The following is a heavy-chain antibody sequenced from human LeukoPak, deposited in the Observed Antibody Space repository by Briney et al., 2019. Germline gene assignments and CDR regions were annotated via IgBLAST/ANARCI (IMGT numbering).Heavy chain of an antibody. CDR1: GYTFTSYY. CDR3: ARDHGRDYYDSSGYYPTV. Sequence: VASVKVSCKASGYTFTSYYMHWVRQAPGQGLEWMGIINPSGGSTSYAQKFQGRVTITRDTSTSTVYMELSSLRSEDTAVYYCARDHGRDYYDSSGYYPTVWGQGTLVTVSS. CDR2: INPSGGST. V-gene: IGHV1-46*01. D-gene: IGHD3-22*01. J-gene: IGHJ4*02.